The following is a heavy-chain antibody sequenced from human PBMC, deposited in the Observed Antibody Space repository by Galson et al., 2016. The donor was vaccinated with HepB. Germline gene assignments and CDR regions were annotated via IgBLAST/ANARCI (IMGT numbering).Heavy chain of an antibody. Sequence: SLRLSCAASGFTFSNAWMSWVRQAPGKGLEWVGRVKSKIDGGTTDYAAPVKGGFTISRDDSKNTLYLQMNSLKTEDTAVYYCTTVGGANENYDFWSGYFHYFDYWGQGTLVTVSS. CDR1: GFTFSNAW. V-gene: IGHV3-15*01. J-gene: IGHJ4*02. CDR3: TTVGGANENYDFWSGYFHYFDY. CDR2: VKSKIDGGTT. D-gene: IGHD3-3*01.